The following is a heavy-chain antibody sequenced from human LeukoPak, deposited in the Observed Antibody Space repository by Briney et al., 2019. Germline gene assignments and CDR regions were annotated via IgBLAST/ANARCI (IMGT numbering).Heavy chain of an antibody. CDR3: AREIFGYSSGWSDAFDI. Sequence: PSQTLSLTCTVSGGSISSGSYYWGWIRQPPGKGLEWIGRIYTSGSTNYNPSLKSRVTISVDTSKNQFSLKLSSVTAADTAVYYCAREIFGYSSGWSDAFDIWGQGTMVTVSS. J-gene: IGHJ3*02. CDR1: GGSISSGSYY. CDR2: IYTSGST. V-gene: IGHV4-61*02. D-gene: IGHD6-19*01.